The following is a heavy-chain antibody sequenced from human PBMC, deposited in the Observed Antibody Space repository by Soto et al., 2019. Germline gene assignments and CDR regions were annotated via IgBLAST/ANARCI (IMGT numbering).Heavy chain of an antibody. CDR2: ISGSGSTI. CDR3: ARDHKGGYYYYGMDV. J-gene: IGHJ6*02. Sequence: ESGGGLVQPGGSLRLSCAASGFTFSSYAMSWVRQAPGKGLEWVSAISGSGSTIYYADSVKGRFTISRDNAKNSLYLQMNSLRAEDTAVYYCARDHKGGYYYYGMDVWGQGTTVTVSS. CDR1: GFTFSSYA. V-gene: IGHV3-23*01.